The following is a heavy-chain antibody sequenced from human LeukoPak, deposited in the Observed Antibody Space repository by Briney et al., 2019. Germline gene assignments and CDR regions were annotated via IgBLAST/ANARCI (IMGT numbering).Heavy chain of an antibody. J-gene: IGHJ4*02. Sequence: GGSLRLSCAASGFTFSSYSMTWVRQAPGKGLEWVSSISSSSSYIYYADSVKGRFTISRDNAKNSLYLQMNSLRAADTAVYYCARDLRDDYFDYWGQGTLVTVSS. V-gene: IGHV3-21*01. CDR3: ARDLRDDYFDY. CDR2: ISSSSSYI. CDR1: GFTFSSYS.